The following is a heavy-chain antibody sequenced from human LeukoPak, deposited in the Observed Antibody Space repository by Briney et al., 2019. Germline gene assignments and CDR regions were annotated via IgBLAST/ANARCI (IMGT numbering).Heavy chain of an antibody. CDR2: INPSGGST. Sequence: AASVKVSCKASGYTFTGHYMHWVRQAPGQGLEWMGIINPSGGSTSYAQKFQGRVTMTRDMSTSTVYMELSSLRSEDTAVYYCARERSGGDAFDIWGQGTMVTVSS. CDR3: ARERSGGDAFDI. D-gene: IGHD1-26*01. CDR1: GYTFTGHY. J-gene: IGHJ3*02. V-gene: IGHV1-46*01.